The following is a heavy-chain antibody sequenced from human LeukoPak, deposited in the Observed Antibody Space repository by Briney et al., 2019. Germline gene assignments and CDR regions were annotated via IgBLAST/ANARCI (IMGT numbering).Heavy chain of an antibody. Sequence: GGSLRLSCAASGLSFTDYYMSWIRQAPGKGLEWVSYIGISGSHIYYADSVKGRFTISRDNAKNSVYLQLNSLRAEDTAFYYCATLASSGVGYWGQGTLVTVSS. V-gene: IGHV3-11*01. J-gene: IGHJ4*02. CDR2: IGISGSHI. CDR1: GLSFTDYY. CDR3: ATLASSGVGY. D-gene: IGHD5/OR15-5a*01.